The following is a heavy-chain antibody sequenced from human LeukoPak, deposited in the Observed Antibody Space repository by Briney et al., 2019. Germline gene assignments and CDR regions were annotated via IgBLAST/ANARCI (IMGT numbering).Heavy chain of an antibody. CDR3: ARGYAYFDY. CDR1: GYTLTDYY. D-gene: IGHD2-2*01. Sequence: ASVKVSCKASGYTLTDYYVHWVRLGPGQGLEWMGWFNPNSGGTNYAQKFQGRVTMTRDTSINTAYMELSRLISDDTAVYYCARGYAYFDYWGQVTLVTVSS. CDR2: FNPNSGGT. J-gene: IGHJ4*02. V-gene: IGHV1-2*02.